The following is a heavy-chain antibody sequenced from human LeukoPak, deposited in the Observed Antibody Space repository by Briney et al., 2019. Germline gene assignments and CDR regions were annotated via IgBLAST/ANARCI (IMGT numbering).Heavy chain of an antibody. V-gene: IGHV4-39*01. D-gene: IGHD5-18*01. CDR3: ARREYNYAVDY. CDR1: GGSISSSSCF. CDR2: IHSSGST. J-gene: IGHJ4*02. Sequence: NPSETLSLTCTVSGGSISSSSCFWGWIRQPPGKGLEWIGSIHSSGSTHYNPSLKSRVTISVDTSRNQLSLRLSSVAATDTAVYYCARREYNYAVDYWGQGTLVTVSS.